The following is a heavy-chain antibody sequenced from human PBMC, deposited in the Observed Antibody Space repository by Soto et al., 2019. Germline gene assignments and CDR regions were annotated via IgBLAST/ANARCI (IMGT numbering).Heavy chain of an antibody. J-gene: IGHJ6*03. D-gene: IGHD2-8*01. Sequence: QVQLQESGPGLVKPSETLSLTCTVSGGSISSYYWSWIRQPPGKGLEWIGYIYYSGSTNYNPSLTSRVTISVDTSKNQSSPKLSSVTAADTAVYYCARTRWDCTNGVCYTGGESNYYYMDVWGKGTTVTVSS. CDR2: IYYSGST. CDR3: ARTRWDCTNGVCYTGGESNYYYMDV. CDR1: GGSISSYY. V-gene: IGHV4-59*01.